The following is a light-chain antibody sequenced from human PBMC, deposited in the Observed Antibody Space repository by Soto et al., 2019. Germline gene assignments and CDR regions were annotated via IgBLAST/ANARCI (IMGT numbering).Light chain of an antibody. Sequence: EVVLTQSPVTLSLSPGERATLSCRASQSFRGRLAWYQQKPGQAPRLLIYDAYNRATGIPPRFSGSWSGTDFTLTISSLEPEDSAVYYCHQRHMWPITFGQGTRLEIK. CDR3: HQRHMWPIT. J-gene: IGKJ5*01. CDR2: DAY. CDR1: QSFRGR. V-gene: IGKV3-11*01.